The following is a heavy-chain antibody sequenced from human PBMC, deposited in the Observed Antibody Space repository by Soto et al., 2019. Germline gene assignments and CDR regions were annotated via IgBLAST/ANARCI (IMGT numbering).Heavy chain of an antibody. CDR1: GFTFSTYA. Sequence: QVQLVESGGGVVQPGRSLRLSCVVSGFTFSTYAMHWLRQAPGKGLEWVAVISYDGTNKYYADSVKGRFTISRDNSKNTLYLQMNGLRAEDTALFYCARDGASYWGQGTPVIVSS. D-gene: IGHD3-16*01. CDR2: ISYDGTNK. CDR3: ARDGASY. V-gene: IGHV3-30-3*01. J-gene: IGHJ4*02.